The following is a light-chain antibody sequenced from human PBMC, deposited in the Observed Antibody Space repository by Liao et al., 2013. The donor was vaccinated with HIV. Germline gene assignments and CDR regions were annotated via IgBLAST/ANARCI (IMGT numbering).Light chain of an antibody. J-gene: IGLJ1*01. CDR2: YDS. CDR3: HVWDGSSDRYV. V-gene: IGLV3-21*01. CDR1: NIGSRS. Sequence: SYVLTQPPSVSVAPGKTANITCGGDNIGSRSVHWYQQKPGQAPVLVIYYDSDRPSGIPERFSGSNSGNTATLTISRVEAGDEADYYCHVWDGSSDRYVFGSGTTVTVL.